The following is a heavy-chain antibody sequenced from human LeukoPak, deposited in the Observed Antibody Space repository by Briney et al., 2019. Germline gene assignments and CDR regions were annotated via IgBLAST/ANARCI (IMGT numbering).Heavy chain of an antibody. CDR3: VRGVGVSRFNYFDP. D-gene: IGHD5-24*01. Sequence: GGSLRLSCAASGFTFSSSPMHWVRQAPGMGLEWVAVIWYDASDRYYADSVKGRFTISRDNSKNTLFLQMNSLRDDDTAVYYCVRGVGVSRFNYFDPWGQGTLVAVSS. V-gene: IGHV3-33*01. CDR1: GFTFSSSP. J-gene: IGHJ5*02. CDR2: IWYDASDR.